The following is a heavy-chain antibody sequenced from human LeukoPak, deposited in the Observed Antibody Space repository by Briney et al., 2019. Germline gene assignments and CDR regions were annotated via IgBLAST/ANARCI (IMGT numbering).Heavy chain of an antibody. D-gene: IGHD2-2*01. Sequence: GGSLRLSCAPSGFIFSNYWMSWVRQAPGRGLEWVAMIKQDGSGKYYVGSVKGRFTISRDNAKNSLYLQMNSLRAEDTAVYYCGVSVVIPAAFDHWGQGTLVTVSS. CDR1: GFIFSNYW. V-gene: IGHV3-7*01. J-gene: IGHJ4*02. CDR3: GVSVVIPAAFDH. CDR2: IKQDGSGK.